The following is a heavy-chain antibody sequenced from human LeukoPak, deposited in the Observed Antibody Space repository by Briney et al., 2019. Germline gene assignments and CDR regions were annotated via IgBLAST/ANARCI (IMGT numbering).Heavy chain of an antibody. CDR1: GFTFNSYN. D-gene: IGHD1-26*01. CDR2: ITSSSSYI. Sequence: PGGSLRLSCAASGFTFNSYNMNWVRQAPGKGLEWVSSITSSSSYIYYADSVKGRFTISRDNAKNSLYLQMNSLRAEDTAVYYCARDPYSGRYGDYYYYMDVWGKGTTVTISS. J-gene: IGHJ6*03. CDR3: ARDPYSGRYGDYYYYMDV. V-gene: IGHV3-21*01.